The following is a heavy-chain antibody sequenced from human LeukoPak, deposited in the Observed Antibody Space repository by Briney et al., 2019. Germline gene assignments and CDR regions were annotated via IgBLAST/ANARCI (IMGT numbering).Heavy chain of an antibody. CDR3: ARDRRYYYDSNAFDI. D-gene: IGHD3-22*01. J-gene: IGHJ3*02. CDR1: GGSISSSSYY. V-gene: IGHV4-39*07. Sequence: SETLSLTCTVSGGSISSSSYYWGWIRQPPGKGLEWIGSIYYSGSTYYNPSLQSRVTISVDRSKNQFSLKLSSVTAADTAVYYCARDRRYYYDSNAFDIWGQGTMVTVSS. CDR2: IYYSGST.